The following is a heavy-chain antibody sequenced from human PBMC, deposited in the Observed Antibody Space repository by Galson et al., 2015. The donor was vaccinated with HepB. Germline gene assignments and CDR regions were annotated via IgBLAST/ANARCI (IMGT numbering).Heavy chain of an antibody. Sequence: SETLSLTCAVYGGSFSGYYWSWIRQPPGKGLEWIGEINHSGSTNYNPSLKSRVTISVDTSKNQFSLKLSSVTAADTAVYYCARNRYSSSRVGYYYYYYGMDVWGQGTTVTVSS. J-gene: IGHJ6*02. D-gene: IGHD6-6*01. CDR1: GGSFSGYY. CDR2: INHSGST. V-gene: IGHV4-34*01. CDR3: ARNRYSSSRVGYYYYYYGMDV.